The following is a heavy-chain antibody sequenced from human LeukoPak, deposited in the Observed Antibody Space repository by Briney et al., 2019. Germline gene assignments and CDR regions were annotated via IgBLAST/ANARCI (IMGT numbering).Heavy chain of an antibody. J-gene: IGHJ4*02. CDR1: GFTFDDYA. V-gene: IGHV3-9*01. D-gene: IGHD2-2*01. CDR3: AKELVYCSSTSCYPRGFDY. Sequence: GRSLRLSCAAFGFTFDDYAMHWVRQAPGKGLEWVSGISWNSGSIVYADSVKGRFTISRDNAKNSLYLQMNSLRAEDTALYYCAKELVYCSSTSCYPRGFDYWGRGTLVTVSS. CDR2: ISWNSGSI.